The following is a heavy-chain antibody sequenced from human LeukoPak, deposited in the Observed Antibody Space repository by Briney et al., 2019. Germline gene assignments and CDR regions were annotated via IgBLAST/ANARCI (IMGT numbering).Heavy chain of an antibody. CDR2: ISSGSSYT. J-gene: IGHJ3*02. CDR1: GVTFSDYY. D-gene: IGHD3-9*01. Sequence: GGSLRLSCAASGVTFSDYYMSWIRQAPGKGLEWVSYISSGSSYTNYADSVKGRFTISRDNAKNSLYLQMNSLRAEDTAVYYCARQFMTGSERGECAFDIWGQGTKVTGSS. CDR3: ARQFMTGSERGECAFDI. V-gene: IGHV3-11*03.